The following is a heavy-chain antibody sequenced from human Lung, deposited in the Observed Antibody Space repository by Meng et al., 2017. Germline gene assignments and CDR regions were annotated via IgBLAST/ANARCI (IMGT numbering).Heavy chain of an antibody. Sequence: EVRVGESGGGLVKPGVSLRLSCAASGFTFSSYTMNGVRQAPGKGLEWVSSISSSSNYIYYADSVKGRFTISRDDAKNSLYLQMNSLRAEDTAVYYCARHGTFGAPGTANWFDPWGQGTLVTVSS. V-gene: IGHV3-21*01. D-gene: IGHD6-13*01. CDR3: ARHGTFGAPGTANWFDP. CDR2: ISSSSNYI. J-gene: IGHJ5*02. CDR1: GFTFSSYT.